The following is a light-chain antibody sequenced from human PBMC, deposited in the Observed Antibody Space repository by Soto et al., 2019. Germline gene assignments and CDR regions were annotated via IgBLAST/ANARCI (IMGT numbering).Light chain of an antibody. CDR1: QSVSIW. Sequence: IQMTQSPSTLSASVGDRVTITCRASQSVSIWLAWYQQKPGKAPKLLIYKASSLKSGVPSRFSGSGSGTEFTLTISSLQPDDFATYYCQQYNSYWTFGQGTKVEMK. J-gene: IGKJ1*01. CDR3: QQYNSYWT. CDR2: KAS. V-gene: IGKV1-5*03.